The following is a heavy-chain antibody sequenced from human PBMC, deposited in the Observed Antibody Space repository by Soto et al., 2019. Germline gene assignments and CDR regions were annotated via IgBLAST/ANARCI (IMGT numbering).Heavy chain of an antibody. CDR1: GFTFSSYA. J-gene: IGHJ6*02. CDR2: ISSNGGST. D-gene: IGHD3-22*01. Sequence: GGSLRLSCSASGFTFSSYAMHWVRQAPGKGLEYVSAISSNGGSTYYADSVKGRFTISRDNSKNTLYLQMSSLRAEDTAVYYCVRAYDSSGYYYPWYYYGMDVWGQGTTVTVSS. V-gene: IGHV3-64D*08. CDR3: VRAYDSSGYYYPWYYYGMDV.